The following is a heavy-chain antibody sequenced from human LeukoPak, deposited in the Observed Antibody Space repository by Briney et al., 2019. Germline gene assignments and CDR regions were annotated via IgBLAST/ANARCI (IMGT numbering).Heavy chain of an antibody. CDR1: GYTFASYG. CDR2: ISGHSGNT. CDR3: ARASTIFGVVITLPTY. Sequence: GASVKVSCKASGYTFASYGITGVRQAPGQGLEWMGWISGHSGNTNYVQNLQGRVTMTTDTSTSTAYMELSSLRSEDTAVYYCARASTIFGVVITLPTYWGQGTLVTVSS. V-gene: IGHV1-18*01. J-gene: IGHJ4*02. D-gene: IGHD3-3*01.